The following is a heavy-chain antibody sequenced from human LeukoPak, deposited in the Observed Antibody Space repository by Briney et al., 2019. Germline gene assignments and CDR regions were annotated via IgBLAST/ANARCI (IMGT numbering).Heavy chain of an antibody. CDR3: ARASRRYSSSSNWFDP. V-gene: IGHV1-46*01. CDR1: GYTFTSYY. J-gene: IGHJ5*02. Sequence: GASVKVSCKASGYTFTSYYMHWVRQAPGQGLEWMGIINPSGGSTSYAQKFQGRVTMTRDTSTSTVYMELSSLRSEDTAVYYCARASRRYSSSSNWFDPWGQGTLVTVSS. D-gene: IGHD6-13*01. CDR2: INPSGGST.